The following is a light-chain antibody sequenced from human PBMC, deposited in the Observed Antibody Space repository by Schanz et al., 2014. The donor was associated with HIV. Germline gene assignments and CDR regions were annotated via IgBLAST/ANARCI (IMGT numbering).Light chain of an antibody. CDR1: SGDIGPYDY. J-gene: IGLJ1*01. Sequence: QSALTQPASMSGSPGQSITISCTGTSGDIGPYDYVSWYQQHPGQAPKLLIYDVTDRPSGISNRFSGSKSGNTASLTISGLQAEDEADYYCSSYASRSTPLYVFGTGTKVTVL. CDR2: DVT. CDR3: SSYASRSTPLYV. V-gene: IGLV2-14*03.